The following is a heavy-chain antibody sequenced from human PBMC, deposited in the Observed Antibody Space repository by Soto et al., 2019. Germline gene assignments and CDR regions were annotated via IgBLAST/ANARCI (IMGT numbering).Heavy chain of an antibody. J-gene: IGHJ6*04. CDR2: INPSGGST. V-gene: IGHV1-46*01. Sequence: ASVKVSCKASGYTFTSYYMHWVRQAPGQGLEWMGIINPSGGSTSYAQKFQGRVTMTRDTSTSTVYMELSSLRSEDTAVYYCARDRGYSYGSDYYYYGMDVWGKGTMVTLSS. CDR3: ARDRGYSYGSDYYYYGMDV. CDR1: GYTFTSYY. D-gene: IGHD5-18*01.